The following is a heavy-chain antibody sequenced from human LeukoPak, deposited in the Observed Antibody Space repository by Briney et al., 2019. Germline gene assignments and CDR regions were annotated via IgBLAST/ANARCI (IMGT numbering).Heavy chain of an antibody. CDR1: GYSFSNHW. CDR2: IFPGDSDT. Sequence: GESLKISCKGSGYSFSNHWIGWVRQIPGKGLEWMGIIFPGDSDTIYSPSFQGQVTISADKSITTAYLQWSSLKASDTAMYYCATSESQTKFDYWGQGTLVTASS. D-gene: IGHD1-7*01. J-gene: IGHJ4*02. CDR3: ATSESQTKFDY. V-gene: IGHV5-51*01.